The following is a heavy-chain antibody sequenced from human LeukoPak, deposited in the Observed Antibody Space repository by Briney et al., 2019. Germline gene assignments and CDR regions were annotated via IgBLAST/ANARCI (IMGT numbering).Heavy chain of an antibody. Sequence: SLRLSCAASGFTFSSYSMNWVRQAPGKGLEWVSSISSSSSYIYYADSVKGRFTISRDNAKNSLYLQMNSLRAEDTAVYYCARGPGMNYPALDYWGQGTLVTVSS. J-gene: IGHJ4*02. CDR3: ARGPGMNYPALDY. V-gene: IGHV3-21*01. CDR2: ISSSSSYI. D-gene: IGHD1-7*01. CDR1: GFTFSSYS.